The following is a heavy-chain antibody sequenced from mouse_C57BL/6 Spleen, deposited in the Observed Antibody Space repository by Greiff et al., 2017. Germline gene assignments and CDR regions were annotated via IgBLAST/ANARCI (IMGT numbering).Heavy chain of an antibody. J-gene: IGHJ2*01. CDR2: ISGGGGNT. CDR3: ARHPHYYGSSSYFDY. V-gene: IGHV5-9*01. D-gene: IGHD1-1*01. Sequence: EVKLVESGGGLVKPGGSLKLSCAASGFTFSSYTMSWVRQTPEKRLEWVATISGGGGNTYYPASVKGRFTISRDNAKNTLYLQMSSLRSEDTALYYCARHPHYYGSSSYFDYWGQGTTLTVSS. CDR1: GFTFSSYT.